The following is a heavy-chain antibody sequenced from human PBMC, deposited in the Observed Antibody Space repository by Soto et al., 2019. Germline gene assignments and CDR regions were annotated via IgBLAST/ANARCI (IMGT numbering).Heavy chain of an antibody. V-gene: IGHV1-46*01. D-gene: IGHD6-6*01. Sequence: ASVKVSCKASGYTFTNYYMHWVRQAPGQGLEWMGMINPTGGSTTYAQKFQGRVSMTRDTSTNTVYMELSGLRSEDTAVYYCARAYTTSCPGPWGQGTLVTVSS. J-gene: IGHJ5*02. CDR3: ARAYTTSCPGP. CDR2: INPTGGST. CDR1: GYTFTNYY.